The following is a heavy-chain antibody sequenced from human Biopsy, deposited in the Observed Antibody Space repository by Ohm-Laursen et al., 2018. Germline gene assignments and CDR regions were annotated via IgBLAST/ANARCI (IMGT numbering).Heavy chain of an antibody. J-gene: IGHJ4*02. CDR1: GYIFSSYA. Sequence: SVKVSCKASGYIFSSYAVSWVRQAPGQGLEWMGWISAYNGNTYSAQKVQGRVSMTTDTSTSTAYMDLRSLRSDDTAVYYCARDRWPHVTLLGLVVFDFWGQGTLVIVSS. D-gene: IGHD3-3*01. V-gene: IGHV1-18*01. CDR2: ISAYNGNT. CDR3: ARDRWPHVTLLGLVVFDF.